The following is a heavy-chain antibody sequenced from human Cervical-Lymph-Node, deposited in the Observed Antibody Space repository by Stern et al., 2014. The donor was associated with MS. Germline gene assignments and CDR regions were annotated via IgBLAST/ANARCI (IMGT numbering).Heavy chain of an antibody. J-gene: IGHJ4*02. Sequence: QVQLQESGPGLVKPSETLSLTCTVSGDSINSGDFHWSWVRQSPGKGLEWIGNICDSGRNYNNPTLKSRVTMSIDTSTNQFSLNLTSVTAADTALYYCARMKTGLRENRGFDFWGQGTQVTVSS. CDR2: ICDSGRN. D-gene: IGHD4-17*01. CDR3: ARMKTGLRENRGFDF. V-gene: IGHV4-30-4*01. CDR1: GDSINSGDFH.